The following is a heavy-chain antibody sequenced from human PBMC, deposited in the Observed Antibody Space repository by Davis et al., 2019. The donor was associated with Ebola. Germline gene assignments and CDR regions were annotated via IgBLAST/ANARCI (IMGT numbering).Heavy chain of an antibody. V-gene: IGHV3-48*01. CDR2: ISSSSSTI. Sequence: PGGSLRLSCAASGFTFSSYSMNWVRQAPGKGLEWVSYISSSSSTIYYADSVKGRFTISRDNSKNTLYLQMNSLRAEDTAVYYCAREGAVAGTGFDYWGQETLVTVSS. CDR3: AREGAVAGTGFDY. CDR1: GFTFSSYS. J-gene: IGHJ4*02. D-gene: IGHD6-19*01.